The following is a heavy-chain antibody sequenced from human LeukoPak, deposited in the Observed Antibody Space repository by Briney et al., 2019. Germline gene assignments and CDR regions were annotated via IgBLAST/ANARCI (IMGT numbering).Heavy chain of an antibody. V-gene: IGHV3-48*02. CDR3: ARDLPDY. Sequence: PGGSLRLSCAASGFTFSIYSMNWFRQAPGEGLEWVSYITTTSTTIYYADSVKGRFTMSRDSAKNSLYLQMNSLRDEDTAIYYCARDLPDYWGQGTLVTVSS. CDR2: ITTTSTTI. J-gene: IGHJ4*02. CDR1: GFTFSIYS.